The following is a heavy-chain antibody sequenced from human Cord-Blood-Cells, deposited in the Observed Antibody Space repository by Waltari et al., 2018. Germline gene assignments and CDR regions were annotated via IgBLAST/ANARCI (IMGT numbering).Heavy chain of an antibody. D-gene: IGHD6-13*01. CDR3: ARGSSLQLVPMPFDY. J-gene: IGHJ4*02. Sequence: QVQLQQWGAGLLKPSETLSLTCAVYGGSFSGYYWSWIRKHPGKGLERIGEINHSGRTNYDPSLKSRVTISVDTSKSQFSLKLSSVTAADTAVYYCARGSSLQLVPMPFDYWGQGTLVTVSS. CDR2: INHSGRT. V-gene: IGHV4-34*01. CDR1: GGSFSGYY.